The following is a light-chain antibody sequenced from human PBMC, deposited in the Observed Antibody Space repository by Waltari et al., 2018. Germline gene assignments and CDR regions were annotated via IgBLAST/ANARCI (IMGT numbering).Light chain of an antibody. CDR1: QSVSSSY. J-gene: IGKJ4*01. Sequence: EIVLTQSPGTLSLSPGERATLSCRASQSVSSSYLAWYQQTPGQAHMLLIYGASSRATGIPDRFSGSGSLTDLTLTISSLEPEDFAVYYCQQYGSAPLTFGGGTKVEIK. V-gene: IGKV3-20*01. CDR3: QQYGSAPLT. CDR2: GAS.